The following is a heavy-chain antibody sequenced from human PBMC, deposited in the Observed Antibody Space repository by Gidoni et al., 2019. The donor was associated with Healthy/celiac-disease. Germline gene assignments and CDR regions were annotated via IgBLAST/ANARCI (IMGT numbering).Heavy chain of an antibody. D-gene: IGHD3-22*01. CDR2: ISWNSGSI. CDR3: AKGYDSSGYAVPDY. CDR1: GFTFDDYA. J-gene: IGHJ4*02. Sequence: EVQLVESGGGVVQPGRSLRLPCAASGFTFDDYAMHWVRQAPGKGLWWVSGISWNSGSIGYADSVKGRFTISRDNAKNSLYLQMNSLRAEDTALYYCAKGYDSSGYAVPDYWGQGTLVTVSS. V-gene: IGHV3-9*01.